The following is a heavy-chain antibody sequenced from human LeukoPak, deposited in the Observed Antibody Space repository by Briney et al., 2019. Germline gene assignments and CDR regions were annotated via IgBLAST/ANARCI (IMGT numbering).Heavy chain of an antibody. CDR1: GFTFSLFG. D-gene: IGHD3-22*01. CDR2: ISSSRRTI. V-gene: IGHV3-48*04. J-gene: IGHJ4*02. Sequence: GGSLRLSCAASGFTFSLFGMTWVRQAPGKGLEWISFISSSRRTINYADSVKGRFTISRDNAKNSLYLQMNNLRAEDTAVYYCARDGDSGGYYYGPFDNWGQGTLVTVSS. CDR3: ARDGDSGGYYYGPFDN.